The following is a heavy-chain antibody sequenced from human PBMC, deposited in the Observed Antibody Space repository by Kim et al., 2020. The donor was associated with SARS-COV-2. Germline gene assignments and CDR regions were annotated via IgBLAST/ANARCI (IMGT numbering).Heavy chain of an antibody. D-gene: IGHD3-10*01. CDR3: ARHPLVRGVAPFDY. J-gene: IGHJ4*02. V-gene: IGHV4-39*01. Sequence: NPSQKARGTISVDTSKNQCSLQLSSVTAADTAVYYCARHPLVRGVAPFDYWGQGTLVTVSS.